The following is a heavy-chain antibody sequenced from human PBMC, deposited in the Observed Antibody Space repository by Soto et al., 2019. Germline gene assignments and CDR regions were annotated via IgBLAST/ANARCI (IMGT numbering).Heavy chain of an antibody. V-gene: IGHV3-43*01. CDR3: AALTNAKYYYYYGMDV. D-gene: IGHD1-1*01. J-gene: IGHJ6*02. CDR1: GFTFDDYT. CDR2: ISWDGGST. Sequence: GGSLRLSCAASGFTFDDYTMHWVRQAPGKGLEWVSLISWDGGSTYYADSVKGRFTISRDNSKNSLYLQMNSLRTEDTALYYCAALTNAKYYYYYGMDVWGQGTTVTVSS.